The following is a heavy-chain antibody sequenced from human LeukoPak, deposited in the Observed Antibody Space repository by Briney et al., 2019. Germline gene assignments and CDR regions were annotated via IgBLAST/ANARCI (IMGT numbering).Heavy chain of an antibody. V-gene: IGHV3-23*01. CDR3: AKGIRRYPEPSSWSCFDY. Sequence: GGSLRLSCAASGFTFSSYAMSWVRQAPGKGLEWVSAISESGVSTYYADSVKVRFTVSRDNSDNTQNLKMNSLRAEDTAVYYWAKGIRRYPEPSSWSCFDYWGQGTLVTVSS. J-gene: IGHJ4*02. CDR1: GFTFSSYA. CDR2: ISESGVST. D-gene: IGHD6-13*01.